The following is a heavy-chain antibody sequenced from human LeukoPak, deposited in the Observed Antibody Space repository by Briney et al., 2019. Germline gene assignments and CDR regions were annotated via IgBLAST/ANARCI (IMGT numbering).Heavy chain of an antibody. V-gene: IGHV6-1*01. CDR3: ARSPSLLRTLDY. J-gene: IGHJ4*02. CDR2: TYYRSKWYN. D-gene: IGHD2/OR15-2a*01. CDR1: XXSXSXXSAA. Sequence: LSLTCAISXXSXSXXSAAWXXXRQSXSXXXEXXGRTYYRSKWYNDYAVSVKSRITINPDTSKNQFSLQLNSVTPEDTAVYYCARSPSLLRTLDYWGQGTLVTVSS.